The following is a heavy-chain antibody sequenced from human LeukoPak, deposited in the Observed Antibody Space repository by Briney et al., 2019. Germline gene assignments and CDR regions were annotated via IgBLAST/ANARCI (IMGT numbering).Heavy chain of an antibody. CDR3: ARKRPNYFDY. J-gene: IGHJ4*02. V-gene: IGHV3-7*01. CDR2: INLDGSQK. CDR1: GFSFSNYW. Sequence: GGSLRLSCVGSGFSFSNYWMGWIRQAPGKGPEWVANINLDGSQKYYVDSVKGRFTISRDNAENSPYLQMNSLRAEDTALYYCARKRPNYFDYWGQGTLVTVSS.